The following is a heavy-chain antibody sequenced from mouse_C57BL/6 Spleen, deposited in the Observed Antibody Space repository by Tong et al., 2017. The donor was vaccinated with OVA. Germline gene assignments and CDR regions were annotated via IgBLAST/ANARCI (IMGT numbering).Heavy chain of an antibody. J-gene: IGHJ1*01. D-gene: IGHD2-1*01. V-gene: IGHV5-6*01. Sequence: EVQLQESGGDLVKPGGSLKLSCAASGFTFSSYGMSWVRQTPDKRLEWVATISSGGSYTYYPDSVKGRFTISRDNAKNTLYLQMSSLKSEDTAMYYCARPGNYWYLDVWGAGTTVTVSS. CDR3: ARPGNYWYLDV. CDR2: ISSGGSYT. CDR1: GFTFSSYG.